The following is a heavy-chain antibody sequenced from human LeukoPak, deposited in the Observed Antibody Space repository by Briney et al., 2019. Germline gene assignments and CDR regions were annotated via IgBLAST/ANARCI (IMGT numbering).Heavy chain of an antibody. CDR2: ISSSSSYI. Sequence: GGSLRLSCAASGFTFSSYSMNWVRQAPGKGLEWVSSISSSSSYIYYADSVKGRFTISRDNAKNSLYLQMNSLRAEDTAVYYCARELYDFWSGTSGAVDYWGQGTLVTVST. D-gene: IGHD3-3*01. CDR3: ARELYDFWSGTSGAVDY. CDR1: GFTFSSYS. V-gene: IGHV3-21*01. J-gene: IGHJ4*02.